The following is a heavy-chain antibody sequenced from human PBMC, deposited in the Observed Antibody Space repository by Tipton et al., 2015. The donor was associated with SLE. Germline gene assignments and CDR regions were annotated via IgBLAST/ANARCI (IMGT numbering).Heavy chain of an antibody. CDR1: GGSINGYY. J-gene: IGHJ4*02. D-gene: IGHD6-13*01. V-gene: IGHV4-4*08. Sequence: TLSLTCTVSGGSINGYYWSWIRQPPGKGLEWIAFIYSTGSTNYNPSLKSRVTISVDASKNQFSLKLSSVTAADTALYYCARDAYSSPFDYWGQGTLVTVSS. CDR2: IYSTGST. CDR3: ARDAYSSPFDY.